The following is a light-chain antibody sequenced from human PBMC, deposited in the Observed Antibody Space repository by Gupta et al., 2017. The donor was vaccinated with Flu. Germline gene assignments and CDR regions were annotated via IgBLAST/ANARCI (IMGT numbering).Light chain of an antibody. V-gene: IGKV3-15*01. CDR1: QSVSSN. J-gene: IGKJ4*01. CDR2: GAS. Sequence: PVTLSVSPGERAALAVGASQSVSSNFAWYQQKPGQAPRLLIYGASTRATGIPARFSASGSGTEFTLTISSLQSEDFAVYYCQQYYSWPLTFGGGTKVGI. CDR3: QQYYSWPLT.